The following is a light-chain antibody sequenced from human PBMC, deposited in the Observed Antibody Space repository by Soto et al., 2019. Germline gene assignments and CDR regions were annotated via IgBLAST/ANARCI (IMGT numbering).Light chain of an antibody. J-gene: IGKJ2*01. CDR1: QSVLSSSNNKNF. CDR2: WAS. Sequence: DIVMTQSPDSLAVSLGERATINCKSSQSVLSSSNNKNFLAWYQQKSGQSPKLLIYWASTRESGVPDRFSVSGSGTHFTLTISSLQAEDVAVYYCQQYYRIPYTFGQGTKLEIK. V-gene: IGKV4-1*01. CDR3: QQYYRIPYT.